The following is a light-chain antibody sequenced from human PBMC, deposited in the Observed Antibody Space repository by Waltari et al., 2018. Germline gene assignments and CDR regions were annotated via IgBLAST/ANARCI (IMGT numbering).Light chain of an antibody. CDR1: SDINVGDFN. Sequence: QPVLTQPPSSSASPGESARLTSTLPSDINVGDFNIYWYQKNPGSPPRFLLYYKSDSEKVQGSGVPSRFSGSKDASANAGILLISGLQSEDEADYYCMFWPSNVWVFGGGTKLTVL. CDR3: MFWPSNVWV. J-gene: IGLJ3*02. CDR2: YKSDSEK. V-gene: IGLV5-37*01.